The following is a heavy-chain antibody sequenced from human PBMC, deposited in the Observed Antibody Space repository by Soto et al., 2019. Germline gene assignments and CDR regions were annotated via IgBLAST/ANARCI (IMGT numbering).Heavy chain of an antibody. CDR2: MNPNSGNT. Sequence: ASVKVSCKASGYTFTSYDINWVRQATGQGLEWMGWMNPNSGNTGYAQKFQGRVTMTRNTSISTAYMELSSLRSEDTDVYYCASRSLGGDSYGDAFDIWGQGTMVTVSS. J-gene: IGHJ3*02. CDR3: ASRSLGGDSYGDAFDI. CDR1: GYTFTSYD. V-gene: IGHV1-8*01. D-gene: IGHD2-21*02.